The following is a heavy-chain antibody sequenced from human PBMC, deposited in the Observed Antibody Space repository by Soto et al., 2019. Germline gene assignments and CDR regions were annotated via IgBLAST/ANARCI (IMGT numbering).Heavy chain of an antibody. D-gene: IGHD3-16*02. V-gene: IGHV1-2*02. CDR1: GYTFTGYY. CDR2: INPNSGGT. J-gene: IGHJ4*02. CDR3: ARDPEFDFVWGSYPSLFAY. Sequence: GASVKVSCKASGYTFTGYYMHWVRQAPGQGLEWMGWINPNSGGTNYAQKFQGRVTMTRDTSISTAYMELSRLRSDDTAVYYCARDPEFDFVWGSYPSLFAYWGQGTLVTVSS.